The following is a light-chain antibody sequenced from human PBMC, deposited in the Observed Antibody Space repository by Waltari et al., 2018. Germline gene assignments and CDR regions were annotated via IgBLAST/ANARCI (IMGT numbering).Light chain of an antibody. J-gene: IGKJ4*01. V-gene: IGKV3-15*01. CDR3: QQYNNWPLLT. CDR1: QSVATY. Sequence: EIVMTQSPATLSVFPGERATLSCRASQSVATYLAWYQQKPGQAPRLLIYGASTRPTGIPARFSGGGSGTEFTLTISSRQSEDFAVYYCQQYNNWPLLTFGGGTRVEIK. CDR2: GAS.